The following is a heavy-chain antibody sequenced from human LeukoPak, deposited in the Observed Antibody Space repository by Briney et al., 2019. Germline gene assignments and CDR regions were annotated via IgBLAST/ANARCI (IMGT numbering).Heavy chain of an antibody. J-gene: IGHJ5*02. CDR1: GFPVSSYG. Sequence: GGSLRLSCAGFPVSSYGWNWVRQAPAKGLEWVSSITGSSGNTNYSDSVKGRFTISRDSARDSVDLQMSTLRVEDTGVYFCARLANNNWTPGWFDPWGQGTLVTVSS. CDR2: ITGSSGNT. D-gene: IGHD5-12*01. CDR3: ARLANNNWTPGWFDP. V-gene: IGHV3-21*01.